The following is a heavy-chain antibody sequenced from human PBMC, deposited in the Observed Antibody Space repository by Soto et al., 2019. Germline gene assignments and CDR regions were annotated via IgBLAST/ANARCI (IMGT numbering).Heavy chain of an antibody. CDR1: GFTFSDYA. CDR2: VSHDGRNT. Sequence: VQLVESGGGVVQPGRSLRLSCAASGFTFSDYAMHWVRQAPGKGLEWVAVVSHDGRNTHYADSVKGRFTISRDSSKTTVSLERSSLRAEDAAVYYCAKGGRQWLVPSDFNYWGQGALVTVSS. J-gene: IGHJ4*02. V-gene: IGHV3-30*18. D-gene: IGHD6-19*01. CDR3: AKGGRQWLVPSDFNY.